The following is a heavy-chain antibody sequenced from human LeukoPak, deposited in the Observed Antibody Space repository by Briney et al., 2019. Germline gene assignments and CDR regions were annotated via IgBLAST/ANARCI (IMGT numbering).Heavy chain of an antibody. D-gene: IGHD2-2*01. V-gene: IGHV1-18*01. J-gene: IGHJ6*03. CDR3: ARDTWLPAAFDGNYMDV. Sequence: ASVTVSCKASGYTLSNYGISWVRQAPGQGLEWMGWISAYNGNTNYAQNLQGRVTMTTDTSTSTAYMELRSLRSDDTAVYYCARDTWLPAAFDGNYMDVWGKGTTVTVSS. CDR1: GYTLSNYG. CDR2: ISAYNGNT.